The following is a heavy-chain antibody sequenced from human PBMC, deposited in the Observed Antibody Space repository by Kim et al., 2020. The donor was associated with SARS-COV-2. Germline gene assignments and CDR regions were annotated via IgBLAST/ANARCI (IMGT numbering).Heavy chain of an antibody. CDR2: ISWNSGSI. CDR3: AKFLYSSSWYIAFDI. Sequence: GGSLRLSCAASGFTFGDYAMHWVRQAPGKGLEWVSGISWNSGSIGYADSVKGRFTISRDNAKNSLYLQMNSLRAEDTALYYCAKFLYSSSWYIAFDIWGQGTMVTVSS. J-gene: IGHJ3*02. D-gene: IGHD6-13*01. V-gene: IGHV3-9*01. CDR1: GFTFGDYA.